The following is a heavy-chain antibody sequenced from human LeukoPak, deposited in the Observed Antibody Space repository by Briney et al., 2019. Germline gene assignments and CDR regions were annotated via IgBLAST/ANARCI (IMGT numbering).Heavy chain of an antibody. V-gene: IGHV3-30*18. Sequence: PGGSLRLSCVASEFTFSSYGMHWVGQAPGKGLEWVAAISYDGRNKFYADSVNGRFSISRDNSKNTLYLQMDSLRVEDTAVYYCAKDSWRYSGTFDVWGQGRMLTVSS. CDR1: EFTFSSYG. CDR2: ISYDGRNK. CDR3: AKDSWRYSGTFDV. D-gene: IGHD3-10*01. J-gene: IGHJ3*01.